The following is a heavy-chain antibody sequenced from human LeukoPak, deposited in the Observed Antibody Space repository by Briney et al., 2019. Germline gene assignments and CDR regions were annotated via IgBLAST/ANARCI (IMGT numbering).Heavy chain of an antibody. Sequence: SETLSLTCTVSGGSISSYYWSWIRQPAGKGLEWIGRIYTSGSTNYNPSLKSRVTMSVDTSKNQFSLKLSSVTAADTAVYYWGEAGWSLPLFDYWGQGTLVTVSS. CDR1: GGSISSYY. J-gene: IGHJ4*02. V-gene: IGHV4-4*07. CDR3: GEAGWSLPLFDY. CDR2: IYTSGST. D-gene: IGHD3-16*01.